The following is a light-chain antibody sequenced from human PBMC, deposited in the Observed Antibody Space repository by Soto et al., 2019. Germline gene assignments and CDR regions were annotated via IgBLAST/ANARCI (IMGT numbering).Light chain of an antibody. CDR2: EVT. CDR3: SSYTTRNTWI. CDR1: NSDVGDYKY. Sequence: QSVLTQPASVSGSPGQSITISCTATNSDVGDYKYVSWFQQHPGKAPKLMIYEVTNRPSGVSNRFSGSKSGNTASLTISGLQAEDAANYYCSSYTTRNTWIFGGGTKVTVL. J-gene: IGLJ2*01. V-gene: IGLV2-14*03.